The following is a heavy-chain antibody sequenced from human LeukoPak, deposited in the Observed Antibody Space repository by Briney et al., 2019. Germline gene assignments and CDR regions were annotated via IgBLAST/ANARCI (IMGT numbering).Heavy chain of an antibody. Sequence: PGGSLILSCAASGFTFSSYEMNWVRQAPGKGLEWVSYISGSGGTTYYADSVKGRFTISRDNAKNSLYLQMNSLRAEDTAVYYCARVKVGATDFDYWGQGTLVTVSS. D-gene: IGHD1-26*01. CDR2: ISGSGGTT. CDR1: GFTFSSYE. CDR3: ARVKVGATDFDY. V-gene: IGHV3-48*03. J-gene: IGHJ4*02.